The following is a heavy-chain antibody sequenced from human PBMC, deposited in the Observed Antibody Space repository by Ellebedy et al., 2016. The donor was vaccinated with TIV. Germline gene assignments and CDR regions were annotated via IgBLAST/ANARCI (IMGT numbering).Heavy chain of an antibody. J-gene: IGHJ4*02. CDR3: AREWIYFDY. CDR1: GFTFSSYW. CDR2: INSDGSST. V-gene: IGHV3-74*01. Sequence: GESLKISCAASGFTFSSYWMHWVRQAPGKGLVWVSRINSDGSSTSYADSVKGRFTISRDNAKNTLYLQMNSLRAEDTAVYYCAREWIYFDYWGQGTLVTVSS. D-gene: IGHD5-12*01.